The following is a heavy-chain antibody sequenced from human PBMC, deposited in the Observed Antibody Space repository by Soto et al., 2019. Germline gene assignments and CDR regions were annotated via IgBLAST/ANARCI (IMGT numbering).Heavy chain of an antibody. Sequence: SETLSLTCTVSGGSISSGDYYWSWIRQPPGKGLEWIGYIYYSGSTYYNPALKSRVNISIETSKNKFSLKLSSVTAADTAVYYCARGEGGDTAMVNWFDPWGQGTLVTVSS. CDR1: GGSISSGDYY. CDR3: ARGEGGDTAMVNWFDP. V-gene: IGHV4-30-4*01. CDR2: IYYSGST. J-gene: IGHJ5*02. D-gene: IGHD5-18*01.